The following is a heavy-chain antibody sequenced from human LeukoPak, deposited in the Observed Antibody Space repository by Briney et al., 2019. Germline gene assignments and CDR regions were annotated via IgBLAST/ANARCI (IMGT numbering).Heavy chain of an antibody. V-gene: IGHV3-23*01. J-gene: IGHJ4*02. CDR1: GFTFSSYA. CDR3: AKANSITIFGVISPVDY. D-gene: IGHD3-3*01. CDR2: ISDSGDNT. Sequence: GGSLRLSCVASGFTFSSYAMSWVRQAPGKGLEWVSTISDSGDNTYYADSVKGRFTISRDNSKNTLYLQMNSLRAEDMAVYYCAKANSITIFGVISPVDYWGQGTLVTVSS.